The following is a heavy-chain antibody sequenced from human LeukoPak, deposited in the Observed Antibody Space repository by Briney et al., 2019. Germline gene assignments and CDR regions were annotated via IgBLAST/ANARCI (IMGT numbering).Heavy chain of an antibody. D-gene: IGHD6-6*01. CDR3: ARRPAAFDI. V-gene: IGHV4-39*01. CDR1: GGSINSSSYY. Sequence: SETLSLTCTVSGGSINSSSYYWGWIRQPPGKGLEWIGSIYYSGSTYYNPSLKSRVTISVDTSKNQFSLKLSSVTAADTAVYYCARRPAAFDIWGQGTMVTVSS. J-gene: IGHJ3*02. CDR2: IYYSGST.